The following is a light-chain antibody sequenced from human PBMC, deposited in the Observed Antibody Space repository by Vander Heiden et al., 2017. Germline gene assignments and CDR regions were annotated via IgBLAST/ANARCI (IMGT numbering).Light chain of an antibody. CDR2: LGS. Sequence: DLVMTQSPLSLPVTPGEPASISCRSSQSLLHSNGYNYLDWYVQKPGPAPQLLISLGSNRASGVPDRFSGSGSGTDFTLKISRVEAEDVGVYYCMQALQTPLTFGGGTRVEIK. J-gene: IGKJ4*01. V-gene: IGKV2-28*01. CDR1: QSLLHSNGYNY. CDR3: MQALQTPLT.